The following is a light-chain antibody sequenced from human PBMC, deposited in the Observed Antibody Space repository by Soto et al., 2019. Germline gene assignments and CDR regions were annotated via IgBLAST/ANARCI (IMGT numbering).Light chain of an antibody. V-gene: IGLV1-40*01. J-gene: IGLJ2*01. Sequence: QLVLTQPPSVSGAPGQRVTIPCTGSSSNIGAGYDVHWYQHLPGIAPKLLIYGNNNRPSGVPDRFAGSKSGTSASLAITGLQADDEAHYHCQSYDSSVSGVVFGGGTKLTVL. CDR2: GNN. CDR3: QSYDSSVSGVV. CDR1: SSNIGAGYD.